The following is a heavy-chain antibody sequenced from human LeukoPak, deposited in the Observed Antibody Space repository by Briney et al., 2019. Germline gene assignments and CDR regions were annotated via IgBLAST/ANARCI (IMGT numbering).Heavy chain of an antibody. CDR1: GFTFNNFA. Sequence: GGSLRLSCAASGFTFNNFAMNWVRQAPGKGLEWVSTISASATSSHSADSVKGRFTISRDNSQNTLYLQMDSLRADDTARYYCAKAPTYGSSSAFFDYWGQGILVTVSS. CDR2: ISASATSS. CDR3: AKAPTYGSSSAFFDY. V-gene: IGHV3-23*01. J-gene: IGHJ4*02. D-gene: IGHD6-6*01.